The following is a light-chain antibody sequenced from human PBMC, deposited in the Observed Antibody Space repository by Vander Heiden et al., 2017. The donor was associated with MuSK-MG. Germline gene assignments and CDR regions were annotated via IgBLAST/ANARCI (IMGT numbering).Light chain of an antibody. J-gene: IGLJ1*01. CDR3: NSYTSSSTYV. V-gene: IGLV2-14*03. Sequence: QSALTQPASVSGAPGQSITISCTGTSRDVGCYNFVSWYQQHPGKAPKLMLYDVSKRPSGVSNRFSGSKSGNTASLTISGLQAEDEADYYCNSYTSSSTYVFGTGTKVTVL. CDR1: SRDVGCYNF. CDR2: DVS.